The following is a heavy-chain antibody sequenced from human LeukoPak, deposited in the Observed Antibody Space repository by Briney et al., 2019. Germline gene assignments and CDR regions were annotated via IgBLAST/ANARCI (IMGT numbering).Heavy chain of an antibody. CDR1: GGSISSSSYY. D-gene: IGHD3-3*01. J-gene: IGHJ4*02. V-gene: IGHV4-39*01. Sequence: SETLSLTCTVSGGSISSSSYYWGWIRQPPGKGLEWIGSIYYSGSTYYNPSLKSRVTISVDTSKNQFSLKLSSVTAADTAVYYCAXXDTRLYDFGSGYPENYFDXXGQGTLVTV. CDR2: IYYSGST. CDR3: AXXDTRLYDFGSGYPENYFDX.